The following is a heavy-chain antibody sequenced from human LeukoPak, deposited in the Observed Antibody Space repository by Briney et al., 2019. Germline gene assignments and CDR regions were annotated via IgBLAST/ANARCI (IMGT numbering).Heavy chain of an antibody. V-gene: IGHV7-4-1*02. CDR1: GYIFVNYA. J-gene: IGHJ6*02. CDR3: ARGNDYYGMDV. CDR2: INTNTEYS. Sequence: ASVKVSCKASGYIFVNYAMNWVRQAPGQGLEWMGWINTNTEYSTYAQGFTGRFVFSLDTSVSTAYLQISSLKAEDTAVYYCARGNDYYGMDVWGQGTTVTVSS.